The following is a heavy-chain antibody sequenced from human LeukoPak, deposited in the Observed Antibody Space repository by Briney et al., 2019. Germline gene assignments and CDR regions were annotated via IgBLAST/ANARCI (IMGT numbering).Heavy chain of an antibody. CDR1: GFTFSGYY. CDR3: TTDFLAAAGTDAFDI. Sequence: GGSLRLSCTASGFTFSGYYMSWIRQAPGKGLEWVGRIKSKTDGGTTDYAAPVKGRFTISRDDSKNTLYLQMNSLKTEDTAVYYCTTDFLAAAGTDAFDIWGQGTMVTVSS. D-gene: IGHD6-13*01. V-gene: IGHV3-15*01. CDR2: IKSKTDGGTT. J-gene: IGHJ3*02.